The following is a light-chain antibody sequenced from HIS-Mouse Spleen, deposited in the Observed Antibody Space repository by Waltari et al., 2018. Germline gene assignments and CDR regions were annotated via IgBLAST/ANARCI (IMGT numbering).Light chain of an antibody. CDR1: QSVSSY. CDR3: QQRSTALT. CDR2: DAS. Sequence: EIVLTQSPATLSLSPGERATLSCRASQSVSSYLAWYQQKPGQAPKLRIYDASNRANGIPARFSGSGSGTDFTFTISSLDPEDFAVYYCQQRSTALTFGGGTKVEIK. V-gene: IGKV3-11*01. J-gene: IGKJ4*01.